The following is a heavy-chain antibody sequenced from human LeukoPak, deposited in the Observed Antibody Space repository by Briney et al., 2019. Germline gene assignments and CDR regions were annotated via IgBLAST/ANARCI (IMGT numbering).Heavy chain of an antibody. CDR3: AKESVPAAMIPYFDY. CDR2: ISGSGGST. V-gene: IGHV3-23*01. Sequence: PGGTLRLSCAASGFTFSSYGMSWVRQAPGKGLEWVSAISGSGGSTYYADSVKGRFTISRDNSKNTLYLQMNSLRAEDTAVYYCAKESVPAAMIPYFDYWGQGTLVTVSS. D-gene: IGHD2-2*01. J-gene: IGHJ4*02. CDR1: GFTFSSYG.